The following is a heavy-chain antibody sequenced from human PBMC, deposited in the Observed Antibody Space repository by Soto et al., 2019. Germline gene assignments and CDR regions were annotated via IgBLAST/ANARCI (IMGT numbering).Heavy chain of an antibody. D-gene: IGHD5-18*01. V-gene: IGHV1-69*13. CDR2: ITPIYPTT. Sequence: SVKVSCKASGGTFYTYTFSWVRQAPGPGLEWMGSITPIYPTTNYAEKFQGRLTVTADGSTNTAYMELNSLTSEDTAVYYCARIPRYSFPTSDDLDSWGQGTLVTVS. J-gene: IGHJ4*02. CDR1: GGTFYTYT. CDR3: ARIPRYSFPTSDDLDS.